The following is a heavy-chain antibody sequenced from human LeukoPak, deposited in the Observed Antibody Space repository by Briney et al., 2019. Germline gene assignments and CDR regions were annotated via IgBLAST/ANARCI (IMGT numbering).Heavy chain of an antibody. V-gene: IGHV1-2*02. CDR3: ARSRVVRWELLGDY. CDR1: GYTFTSYG. CDR2: INPNSGGT. D-gene: IGHD1-26*01. J-gene: IGHJ4*02. Sequence: GASVKVSCKASGYTFTSYGISWVRQAPGQGLEWMGWINPNSGGTNYAQKFQGRVTMTRDTSISTAYMELSRLRSDDTTVYYCARSRVVRWELLGDYWGQGTLVTVSS.